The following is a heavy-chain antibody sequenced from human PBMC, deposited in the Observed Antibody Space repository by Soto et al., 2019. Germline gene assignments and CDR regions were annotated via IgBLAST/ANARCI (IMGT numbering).Heavy chain of an antibody. CDR1: GYPLTSYA. V-gene: IGHV1-3*01. Sequence: GSVKGFWKASGYPLTSYAMHLERQAPGQRLEWMGWINAGNGNTKYSQRFQGRVTITRDTSASTAYMELSSLRSEDTAVYYCARSYSSSTNWFDPWGQGTMVTVSS. D-gene: IGHD6-13*01. J-gene: IGHJ5*02. CDR2: INAGNGNT. CDR3: ARSYSSSTNWFDP.